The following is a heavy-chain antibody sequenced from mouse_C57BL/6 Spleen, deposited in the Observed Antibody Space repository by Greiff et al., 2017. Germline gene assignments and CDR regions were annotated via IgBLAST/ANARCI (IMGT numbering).Heavy chain of an antibody. J-gene: IGHJ1*03. CDR2: INPSSGYT. D-gene: IGHD1-1*01. CDR1: GYTFTSYT. V-gene: IGHV1-4*01. CDR3: ARYGPTVPGYFDV. Sequence: QVQLQQSGAELARPGASVKMSCKASGYTFTSYTMHWVNQRPGQGLEWIGYINPSSGYTKYNQKFKDKATLTADKSASTAYMQLSSLTSEDSAVYYCARYGPTVPGYFDVWGTGTTVTVSS.